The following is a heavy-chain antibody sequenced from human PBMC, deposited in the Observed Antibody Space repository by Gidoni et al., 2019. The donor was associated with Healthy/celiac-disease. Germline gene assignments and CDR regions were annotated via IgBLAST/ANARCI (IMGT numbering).Heavy chain of an antibody. D-gene: IGHD6-13*01. CDR3: ARSLAAAGPGPNYYYYGMDV. Sequence: QVKLVHSGAEVKKPGSSVKASCKASGGPFSRYAILWVRQAPGQGPEWMGGIMPIFGTANNAQKFQGRVTITADKSTSTAYMELSSLRSEDTAVYYCARSLAAAGPGPNYYYYGMDVWGQGTTVTVSS. CDR1: GGPFSRYA. CDR2: IMPIFGTA. V-gene: IGHV1-69*06. J-gene: IGHJ6*02.